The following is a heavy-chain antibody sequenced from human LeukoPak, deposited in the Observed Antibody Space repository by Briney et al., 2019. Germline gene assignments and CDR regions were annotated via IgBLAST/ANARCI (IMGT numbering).Heavy chain of an antibody. J-gene: IGHJ4*02. D-gene: IGHD3-3*01. Sequence: GGSLRLSCAASGFTFSGYEMNWVRQAPGKVLEWVSYISRSGTIISYADSVRGRLTISRDNAKNSLYLQMNRLRAEDTAVYYCARERDDYYFDYWGQGTLVTVSS. CDR1: GFTFSGYE. CDR3: ARERDDYYFDY. V-gene: IGHV3-48*03. CDR2: ISRSGTII.